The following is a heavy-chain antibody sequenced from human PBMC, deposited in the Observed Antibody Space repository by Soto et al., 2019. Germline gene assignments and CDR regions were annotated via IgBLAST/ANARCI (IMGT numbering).Heavy chain of an antibody. CDR2: INPNSGGT. Sequence: GASVEVSCKASGYTFTGYYMHWVRQAPGQGLEGMGWINPNSGGTNYAQKFQGRVTMTRDTSISTAYMELSRLRSDDTAVYYCARGAQPTNYDFWSGYSAYYYGMDVWGQGTTVTVSS. CDR1: GYTFTGYY. D-gene: IGHD3-3*01. V-gene: IGHV1-2*02. J-gene: IGHJ6*02. CDR3: ARGAQPTNYDFWSGYSAYYYGMDV.